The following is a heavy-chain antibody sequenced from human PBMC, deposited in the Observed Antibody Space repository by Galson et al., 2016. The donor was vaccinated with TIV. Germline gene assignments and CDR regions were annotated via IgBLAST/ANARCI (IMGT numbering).Heavy chain of an antibody. J-gene: IGHJ4*02. CDR1: GFTFSRYW. CDR3: ARDRGYDTYDF. CDR2: INGDGSEK. Sequence: SLRLSCAASGFTFSRYWMSWVRQAPGKGLEWVADINGDGSEKIYLDSVEGRFTISRDNAKNSLSLQMNSLRGEETAVYYCARDRGYDTYDFWGQGSLVIVSS. V-gene: IGHV3-7*01. D-gene: IGHD5-18*01.